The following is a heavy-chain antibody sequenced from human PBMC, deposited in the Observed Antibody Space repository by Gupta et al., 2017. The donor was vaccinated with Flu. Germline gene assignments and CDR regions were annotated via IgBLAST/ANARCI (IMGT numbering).Heavy chain of an antibody. Sequence: GSIYYSGSTYYNPSLKSRVTISVDTSKNQFSLKLSSVTAADTAVYYCARLRRSTSEWARLAASYYYYYYMDVWGKGTTVTVSS. J-gene: IGHJ6*03. D-gene: IGHD2-2*01. CDR3: ARLRRSTSEWARLAASYYYYYYMDV. V-gene: IGHV4-39*01. CDR2: IYYSGST.